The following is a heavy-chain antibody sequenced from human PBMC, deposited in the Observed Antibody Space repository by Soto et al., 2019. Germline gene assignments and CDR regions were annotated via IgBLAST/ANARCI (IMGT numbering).Heavy chain of an antibody. V-gene: IGHV1-18*01. CDR2: ISAYNGNT. CDR3: SRVVAALGHWFDP. Sequence: QVQLVQSGAEVKKPGASVKVSCKASGYTFTSYGIIWVRQAPGLGLEWMGRISAYNGNTNYAQKLQGRVTMTTDTCTSTAYMELRSLRPDDTAVYYCSRVVAALGHWFDPWGQGSLVTVSS. D-gene: IGHD2-15*01. J-gene: IGHJ5*02. CDR1: GYTFTSYG.